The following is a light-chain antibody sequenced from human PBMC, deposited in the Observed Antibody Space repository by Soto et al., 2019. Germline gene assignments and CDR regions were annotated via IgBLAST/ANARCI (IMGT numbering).Light chain of an antibody. J-gene: IGKJ4*01. Sequence: DIQLTHSPSTLAASVVDRVTIXCPASQSISSWLAWYQQKPGKAPKLLIYDASSLESGVPSRFSGSGSGTEFTLTISSLQPDDFATYYCQQYNSYSLTFGGGTKVDIK. V-gene: IGKV1-5*01. CDR2: DAS. CDR3: QQYNSYSLT. CDR1: QSISSW.